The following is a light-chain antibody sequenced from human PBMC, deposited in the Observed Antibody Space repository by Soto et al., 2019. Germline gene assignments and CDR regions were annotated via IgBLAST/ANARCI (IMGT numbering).Light chain of an antibody. CDR1: QSVNSN. CDR3: QQFNKWPLT. V-gene: IGKV3-15*01. J-gene: IGKJ4*01. Sequence: EIVMTQSPATLSVSPGERATLSCRASQSVNSNLAWYQHKPGQAPRLLIYGAFTRATGIPARFSGSGSRTEFTLTISSLQSEDFAVYYCQQFNKWPLTFGGGTKVEIK. CDR2: GAF.